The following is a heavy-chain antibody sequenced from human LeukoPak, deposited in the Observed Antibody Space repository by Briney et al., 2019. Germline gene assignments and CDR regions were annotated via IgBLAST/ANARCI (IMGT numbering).Heavy chain of an antibody. CDR1: GYTFTCYY. CDR3: ARDLGEGGSSSWYSYYYYYYGMDV. Sequence: ASVKVSCKASGYTFTCYYMHWVRQAPGQGLEWMGWINPNSGGANDAQKFQGRVTMTRDTSISTAYMELSRLRSDDTAVYYCARDLGEGGSSSWYSYYYYYYGMDVWGQGTTVTVSS. J-gene: IGHJ6*02. D-gene: IGHD6-13*01. CDR2: INPNSGGA. V-gene: IGHV1-2*02.